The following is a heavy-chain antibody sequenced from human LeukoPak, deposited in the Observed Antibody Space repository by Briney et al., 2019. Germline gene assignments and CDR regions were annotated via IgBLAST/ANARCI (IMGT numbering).Heavy chain of an antibody. V-gene: IGHV3-7*01. Sequence: GGSLRLSCVASEFTFSSYWMRWVRQAPGKGLEWVANIKQDGSEKYYVDSVKGRFTISRDNAKNSLYPQMSSLRAEDTAVYYCARDGGYCSGGSCYWEYWGQGTLVTVSS. CDR3: ARDGGYCSGGSCYWEY. D-gene: IGHD2-15*01. CDR2: IKQDGSEK. CDR1: EFTFSSYW. J-gene: IGHJ4*02.